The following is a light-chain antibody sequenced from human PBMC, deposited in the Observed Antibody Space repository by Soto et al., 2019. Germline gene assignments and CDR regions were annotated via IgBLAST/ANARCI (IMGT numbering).Light chain of an antibody. CDR2: DVS. Sequence: QSVLAQPRSVSGSPGQSVTISCTGTSSDVGGYNYVSWYQQHPGKAPKLMIYDVSKRPSGVPDRFSGSKSGNTASLTISGLQAEDEAAYYCSSHTSDSTLLFGTGTKVTVL. V-gene: IGLV2-11*01. CDR1: SSDVGGYNY. J-gene: IGLJ1*01. CDR3: SSHTSDSTLL.